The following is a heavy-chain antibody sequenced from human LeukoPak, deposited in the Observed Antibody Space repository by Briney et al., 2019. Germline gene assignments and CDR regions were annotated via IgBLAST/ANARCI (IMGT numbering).Heavy chain of an antibody. CDR1: GGSISSGDYY. J-gene: IGHJ5*02. CDR2: IYYSGCT. Sequence: SETLSLTCTVSGGSISSGDYYWSWIRQPPGKGLEWIGYIYYSGCTYYNPSLKSRVTISVDTSKNQFSLKLSSVTAADTAVYYCARVGQGYAGFDPWGQGTLVTVSS. D-gene: IGHD5-18*01. CDR3: ARVGQGYAGFDP. V-gene: IGHV4-30-4*01.